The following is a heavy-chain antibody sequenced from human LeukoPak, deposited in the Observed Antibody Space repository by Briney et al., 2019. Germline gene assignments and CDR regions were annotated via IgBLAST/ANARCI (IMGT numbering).Heavy chain of an antibody. CDR3: ARSLLAAMRSYYYYGMDV. Sequence: ASVKFSCKASGYTFTSYAMHWVRQAPGQRLEWMGWINAGNGNTKYSQKFQGRVTITRDTSASTAYMELSSLRSEDTAVYYCARSLLAAMRSYYYYGMDVWGQGTTVTVSS. J-gene: IGHJ6*02. CDR1: GYTFTSYA. D-gene: IGHD2-2*01. V-gene: IGHV1-3*01. CDR2: INAGNGNT.